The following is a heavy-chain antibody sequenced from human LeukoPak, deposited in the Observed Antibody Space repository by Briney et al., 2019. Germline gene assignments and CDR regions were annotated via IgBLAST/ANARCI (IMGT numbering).Heavy chain of an antibody. D-gene: IGHD3-22*01. Sequence: GGSLRLSCAASGFTFSSYSMNWVRQAPGKGLEWVSYISSSSSTIYYADSVKGRFTISRDNAKNSLYLQMNSLRAEDTTVYYCVGRYYYDSSDYWGQGTLVTVSS. J-gene: IGHJ4*02. CDR2: ISSSSSTI. CDR1: GFTFSSYS. CDR3: VGRYYYDSSDY. V-gene: IGHV3-48*01.